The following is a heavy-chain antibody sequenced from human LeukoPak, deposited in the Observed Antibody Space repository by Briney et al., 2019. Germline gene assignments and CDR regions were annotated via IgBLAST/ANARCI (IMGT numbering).Heavy chain of an antibody. J-gene: IGHJ4*02. Sequence: PGGSLRLSCAASGLTFSSYWMSWVRQAPGKGLEWVANIKQDGSEKYYVDSVKGRFTISRDNAKNSLYLQMNSLRAEDTAVYYCARVRTGTTNYWGQGTLVTVSS. V-gene: IGHV3-7*01. D-gene: IGHD1-1*01. CDR3: ARVRTGTTNY. CDR1: GLTFSSYW. CDR2: IKQDGSEK.